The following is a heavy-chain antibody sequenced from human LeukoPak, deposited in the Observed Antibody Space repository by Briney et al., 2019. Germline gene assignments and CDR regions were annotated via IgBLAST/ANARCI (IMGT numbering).Heavy chain of an antibody. CDR1: GYTFTGYY. D-gene: IGHD5-12*01. V-gene: IGHV1-2*06. CDR2: INPNSGGT. CDR3: ARASDIVAAAGKYYFDY. Sequence: ASVKLSCKASGYTFTGYYMHWVRQAPGRGLEWMGRINPNSGGTNYAPQFQGRVTMTRATSISTAYMVQSRLRSDATAVYYCARASDIVAAAGKYYFDYWGQGTLVTVSS. J-gene: IGHJ4*02.